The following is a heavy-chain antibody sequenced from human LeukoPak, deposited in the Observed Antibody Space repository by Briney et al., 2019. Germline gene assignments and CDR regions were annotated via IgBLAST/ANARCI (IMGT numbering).Heavy chain of an antibody. CDR2: ISGSGGST. CDR1: GFTFSSYA. J-gene: IGHJ4*02. Sequence: GGSLRLSCAASGFTFSSYAMSWVRQAPGKGLEWVSSISGSGGSTYYADSVKGRFTISRDNSKNTLYLQMNILRGEDTAGYYCAKDREGTIADYFDYWGQGTLVTVSS. CDR3: AKDREGTIADYFDY. D-gene: IGHD1-7*01. V-gene: IGHV3-23*01.